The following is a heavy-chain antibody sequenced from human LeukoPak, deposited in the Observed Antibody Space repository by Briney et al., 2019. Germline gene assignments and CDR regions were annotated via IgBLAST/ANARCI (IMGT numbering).Heavy chain of an antibody. CDR2: INHSGST. Sequence: SETLSLTCAVYGGSFSGYYWSWIRQPPGKGLEWIGEINHSGSTNYNPSLKSRVTISVDTSKNQFSLKLSSVAAADTAVYYCARDFDVAARKTYGMDVWGQGTTVTVSS. D-gene: IGHD2-21*01. J-gene: IGHJ6*02. V-gene: IGHV4-34*01. CDR3: ARDFDVAARKTYGMDV. CDR1: GGSFSGYY.